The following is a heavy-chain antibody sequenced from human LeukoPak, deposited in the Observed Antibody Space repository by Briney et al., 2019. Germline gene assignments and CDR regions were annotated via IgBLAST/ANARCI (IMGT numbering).Heavy chain of an antibody. D-gene: IGHD3-10*01. CDR3: AGETEEYGLLWFRGCDY. CDR1: GGSISSGGYS. J-gene: IGHJ4*02. Sequence: PSQTLSLTCAVSGGSISSGGYSWSWIRQPPGKGLEWIGYIYHSGSTYYNPSLKSRVTISVDTSKNQFSLKLSSVTAADTAVYYCAGETEEYGLLWFRGCDYWGQGTLVTVSS. V-gene: IGHV4-30-2*01. CDR2: IYHSGST.